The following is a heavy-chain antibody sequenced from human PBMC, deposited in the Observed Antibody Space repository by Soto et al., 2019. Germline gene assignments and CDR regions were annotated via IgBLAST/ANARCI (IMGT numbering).Heavy chain of an antibody. CDR3: ARSRFGHYYYYYYYMDV. CDR2: IYYSGST. Sequence: SETLSLTCTVSGGSISSYDWSWIRQPPGKGLEWIGYIYYSGSTNYNPSLKSRVTISVDTSKSQFSLKLSSVTAADTAVYYCARSRFGHYYYYYYYMDVWGKGTTVTVSS. J-gene: IGHJ6*03. CDR1: GGSISSYD. V-gene: IGHV4-59*01. D-gene: IGHD3-3*01.